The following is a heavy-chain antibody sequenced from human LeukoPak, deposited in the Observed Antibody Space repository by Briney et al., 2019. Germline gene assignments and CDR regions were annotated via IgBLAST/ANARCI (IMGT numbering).Heavy chain of an antibody. V-gene: IGHV3-23*01. Sequence: GGSLRLSCTASGFTFSSYAMSWVRQAPGKGLEWVSAISGNGGSTYYAHSVKDRFTISRDNAKNTLYVQMNSLGDEDTAVYYCAKGHRSSSSFFDSWGQGILVTVSS. CDR2: ISGNGGST. CDR3: AKGHRSSSSFFDS. CDR1: GFTFSSYA. D-gene: IGHD6-19*01. J-gene: IGHJ4*02.